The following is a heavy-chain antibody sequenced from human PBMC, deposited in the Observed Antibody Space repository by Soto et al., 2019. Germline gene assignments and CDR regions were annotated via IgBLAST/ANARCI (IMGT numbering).Heavy chain of an antibody. CDR3: ARDLDGSGSYFTNY. Sequence: SPVKVSFNTSGYTVSRSGIRWVRQALGQGLEWMGWISPHKDDTYYAQRLQGRVTMTTDTSTNTAYMELRSLRSDDTAVYFCARDLDGSGSYFTNYWGPGTLVT. CDR2: ISPHKDDT. V-gene: IGHV1-18*01. D-gene: IGHD3-10*01. J-gene: IGHJ4*02. CDR1: GYTVSRSG.